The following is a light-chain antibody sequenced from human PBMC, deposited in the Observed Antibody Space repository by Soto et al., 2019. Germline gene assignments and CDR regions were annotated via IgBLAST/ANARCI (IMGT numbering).Light chain of an antibody. CDR3: LQHNSYPRT. V-gene: IGKV1-17*01. CDR2: AVS. CDR1: KGIRNE. Sequence: DIQMTQSTSSLSASVGDRVTITCRASKGIRNELGWYQQKTGKAPKCLIYAVSSLRSGVPSRFSGIGSGTEFTLTISSLQPQDFSTYYCLQHNSYPRTVGQGTNLDSK. J-gene: IGKJ1*01.